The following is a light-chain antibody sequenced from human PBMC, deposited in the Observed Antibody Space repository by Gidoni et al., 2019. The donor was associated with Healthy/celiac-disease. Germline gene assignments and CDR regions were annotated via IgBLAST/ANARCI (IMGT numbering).Light chain of an antibody. CDR3: QQYYSSPLT. CDR1: QSVLYSSNNKNY. Sequence: DIVMTQSPDSLAVSLGERATINCKSSQSVLYSSNNKNYLAWYQQKPGQPPKLLIYWASTRESGVPDRFSGSGSGTDFTLTIGSLQAEDVAAYYCQQYYSSPLTFXGXTKVEIK. J-gene: IGKJ4*01. CDR2: WAS. V-gene: IGKV4-1*01.